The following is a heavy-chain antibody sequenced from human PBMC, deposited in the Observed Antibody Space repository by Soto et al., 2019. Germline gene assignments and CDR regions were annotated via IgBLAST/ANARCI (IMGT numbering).Heavy chain of an antibody. D-gene: IGHD3-10*01. Sequence: GGSLRLSCAASGVPFSTYSMNWVRQAPGKGLEWVALISRSATYIYYADSVMGRLTISRDNARNSLILQMNSLRGEDTGVYYCAADSGQMGFFWGQGTTVTVSS. J-gene: IGHJ6*02. CDR3: AADSGQMGFF. CDR2: ISRSATYI. CDR1: GVPFSTYS. V-gene: IGHV3-21*01.